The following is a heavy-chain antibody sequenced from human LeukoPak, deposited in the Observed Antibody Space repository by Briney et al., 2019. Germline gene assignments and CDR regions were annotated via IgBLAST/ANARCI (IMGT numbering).Heavy chain of an antibody. J-gene: IGHJ4*02. CDR3: ARGGVDYYGSGTYYLMYYFDY. CDR1: GFTFSTYG. V-gene: IGHV3-23*01. CDR2: ISGSAART. D-gene: IGHD3-10*01. Sequence: GGSLRLSCAASGFTFSTYGMTWVRQAPGRGLEWVSAISGSAARTFYADSVKGRFTISRDDPHNTLYLQMNSLRAEDTAVYFCARGGVDYYGSGTYYLMYYFDYWGQGALVTVSS.